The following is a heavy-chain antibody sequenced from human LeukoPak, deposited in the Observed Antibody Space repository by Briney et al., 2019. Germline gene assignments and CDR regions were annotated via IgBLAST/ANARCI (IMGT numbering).Heavy chain of an antibody. D-gene: IGHD2-21*02. CDR1: GFTFSNYW. Sequence: GGSLRLSCTTSGFTFSNYWMSWVRQAPGKGLEWVANIKQDGSEKYYVDSVKGRFTISRDNSKSTVYLQMDSLRAEDTAVYYCAKEFCEGDCYSDYFDCWGRGTLVTVSS. V-gene: IGHV3-7*01. CDR2: IKQDGSEK. J-gene: IGHJ4*02. CDR3: AKEFCEGDCYSDYFDC.